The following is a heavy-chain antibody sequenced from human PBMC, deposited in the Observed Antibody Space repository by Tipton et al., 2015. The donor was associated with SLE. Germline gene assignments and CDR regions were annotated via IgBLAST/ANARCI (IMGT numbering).Heavy chain of an antibody. D-gene: IGHD2-15*01. J-gene: IGHJ5*02. CDR2: IYYSGST. CDR3: ARGSLFVVVVTSWFDP. V-gene: IGHV4-31*03. CDR1: GGSISSGGYY. Sequence: TLSLTCTVSGGSISSGGYYWSWIRQHPGKGLEWIGYIYYSGSTYYNPSLKSRVTISVDTSKNQFSLKLSSVTAADTAVYYCARGSLFVVVVTSWFDPWGQGTLVPVSS.